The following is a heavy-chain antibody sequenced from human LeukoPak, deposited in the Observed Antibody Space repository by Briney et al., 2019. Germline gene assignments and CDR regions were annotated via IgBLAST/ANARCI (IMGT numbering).Heavy chain of an antibody. J-gene: IGHJ6*02. CDR3: ATDPSVAMVRGDYYYYGMDV. CDR1: GFTFSNAW. V-gene: IGHV3-15*01. Sequence: PGGSLRLSCAASGFTFSNAWMSWVRQAPGKGLEWVGRIKSKADGGTTDYAAPVKDRFTISRDDSKNTLYLQMNSLKTEDTAVYYCATDPSVAMVRGDYYYYGMDVWSQGTTVTVSS. CDR2: IKSKADGGTT. D-gene: IGHD3-10*01.